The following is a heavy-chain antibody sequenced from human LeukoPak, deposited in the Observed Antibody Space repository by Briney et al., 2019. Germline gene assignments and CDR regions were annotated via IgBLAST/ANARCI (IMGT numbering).Heavy chain of an antibody. D-gene: IGHD3-22*01. CDR3: ATDVTNYYDSSGYYPLDY. CDR1: GYTLTELS. V-gene: IGHV1-24*01. J-gene: IGHJ4*02. CDR2: FDPEDGET. Sequence: ASVKVSCKVSGYTLTELSMHWVRQAPGNGLEWMGGFDPEDGETIYAQKFQGRVTMHEDTSTDTAYMELSRLRSEDTAVYYCATDVTNYYDSSGYYPLDYWGQGTLVTVSS.